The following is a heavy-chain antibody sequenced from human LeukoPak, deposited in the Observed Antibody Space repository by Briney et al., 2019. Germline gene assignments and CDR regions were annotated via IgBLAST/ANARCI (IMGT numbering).Heavy chain of an antibody. D-gene: IGHD7-27*01. V-gene: IGHV3-23*01. CDR1: GFTFSSYA. CDR2: ISGGGGST. J-gene: IGHJ5*02. Sequence: GGSLRLSCAASGFTFSSYAMSWVCQAPGKGLEWVSAISGGGGSTYYADSVKGRFTISRDNSKNTLYLQMNSLRAEDTAVYYCAKESANWGYNWFDPWGQGTLVTVSS. CDR3: AKESANWGYNWFDP.